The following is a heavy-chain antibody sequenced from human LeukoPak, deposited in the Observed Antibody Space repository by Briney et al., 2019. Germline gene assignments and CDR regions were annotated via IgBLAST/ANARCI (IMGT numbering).Heavy chain of an antibody. D-gene: IGHD1-1*01. CDR2: INPSDGST. CDR1: GYMFTKYH. J-gene: IGHJ4*02. CDR3: AREGDATTDYWRAFDS. V-gene: IGHV1-46*01. Sequence: ASVKVSCKASGYMFTKYHIHWVRQAPGQGLEWMGIINPSDGSTNYAQRLQGRVTMTRDTSTSTVYMDLRSLRSDDTAVYYCAREGDATTDYWRAFDSWGQGTLVTVSS.